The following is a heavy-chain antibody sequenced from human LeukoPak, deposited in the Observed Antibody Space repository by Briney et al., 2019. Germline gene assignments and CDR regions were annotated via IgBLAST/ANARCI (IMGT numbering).Heavy chain of an antibody. J-gene: IGHJ3*02. CDR1: GASISSCY. D-gene: IGHD3-22*01. CDR2: IYYSGST. CDR3: ARVGVGYFDSSGYYRPDAFDI. Sequence: NPSETLSLTCTVSGASISSCYWSWIRQPPGRGLEWIGYIYYSGSTNYNPSLKSRVTISVDTSKNQFSLKLSSVTAADTAVYYCARVGVGYFDSSGYYRPDAFDIWGQGTMVTVSS. V-gene: IGHV4-59*01.